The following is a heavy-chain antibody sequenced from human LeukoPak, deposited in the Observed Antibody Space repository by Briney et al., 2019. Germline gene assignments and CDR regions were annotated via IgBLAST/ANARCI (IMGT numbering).Heavy chain of an antibody. CDR2: IIPIFGAT. D-gene: IGHD5-18*01. CDR3: ARDNHPSYENPWFDP. Sequence: SVKVSCTASGGTFSIYAISWVRQAPGQGLEWMGGIIPIFGATKYAQRFRGRVTITADDSTGTAYMELSSLRSEDTAVYYCARDNHPSYENPWFDPWGQGTLVTVSS. V-gene: IGHV1-69*13. CDR1: GGTFSIYA. J-gene: IGHJ5*02.